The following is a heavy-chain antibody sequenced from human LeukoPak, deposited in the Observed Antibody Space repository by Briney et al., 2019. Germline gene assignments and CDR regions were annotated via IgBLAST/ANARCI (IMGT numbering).Heavy chain of an antibody. CDR3: ARGGVVVPADDAFDI. CDR1: GFTFSNYN. V-gene: IGHV3-21*01. D-gene: IGHD2-2*01. Sequence: PGGSLRLSCAAPGFTFSNYNMNWVRQAPGKSLEWVSSITSTSTYTFYADSVKGRFIISRDNAENSLYLEMHSLRAEDTAVYYCARGGVVVPADDAFDIWGQGTMVTVSS. CDR2: ITSTSTYT. J-gene: IGHJ3*02.